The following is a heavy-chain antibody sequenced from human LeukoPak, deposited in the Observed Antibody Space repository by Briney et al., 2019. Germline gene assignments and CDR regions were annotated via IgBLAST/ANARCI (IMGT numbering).Heavy chain of an antibody. V-gene: IGHV3-23*01. D-gene: IGHD4-17*01. J-gene: IGHJ3*01. CDR3: GKDPNGDYVGAFDF. CDR2: IGGTGNT. CDR1: GFTFSDYA. Sequence: GSLRLSCAASGFTFSDYALIWVRQAPGKGLQWISAIGGTGNTYYADSVKGRFTIFRDNSKNTVYLQMNSLRAEDTALYYCGKDPNGDYVGAFDFWGQGTMVTVSS.